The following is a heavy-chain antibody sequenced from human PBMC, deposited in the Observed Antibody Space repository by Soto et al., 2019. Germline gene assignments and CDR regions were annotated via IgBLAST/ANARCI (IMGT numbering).Heavy chain of an antibody. D-gene: IGHD3-10*01. CDR3: ARDRGVSPPNYYYYGMDV. CDR1: GFTVSSNY. Sequence: EVQLVETGGGLIQPGGSLRLSCAASGFTVSSNYMSWVRQAPGKGLEWVSVIYSGGSTYYADSVKGRFTISRDNSKNTLYLQMNSLRAEDMAVYYCARDRGVSPPNYYYYGMDVWGQGTTVTVSS. J-gene: IGHJ6*02. V-gene: IGHV3-53*02. CDR2: IYSGGST.